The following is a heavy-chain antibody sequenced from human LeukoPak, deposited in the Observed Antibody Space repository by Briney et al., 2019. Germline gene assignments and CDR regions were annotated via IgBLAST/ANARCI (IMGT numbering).Heavy chain of an antibody. CDR2: IYYSGSI. CDR3: ARGGDYRPFDY. V-gene: IGHV4-59*01. D-gene: IGHD4-17*01. Sequence: SETLSLTCTVSGGSISSYYWSWIRQPPGKGLEWIGYIYYSGSINYNPSLKSRVTISVDTSKNQFSLKLSSVTAADTAVYYCARGGDYRPFDYWGQGTLVTVSS. CDR1: GGSISSYY. J-gene: IGHJ4*02.